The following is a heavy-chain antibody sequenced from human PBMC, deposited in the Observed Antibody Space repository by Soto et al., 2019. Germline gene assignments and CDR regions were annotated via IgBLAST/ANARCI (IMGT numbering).Heavy chain of an antibody. Sequence: SETLSLTCTVSGGSISSSSYYWGWIRQPPGKGLEWIGSIYYSGSTYYNPSLKSRVTISVDTSKNQFSLKLSSVTAADTAVYYCARPTSEDIVVVPAATRGGPDYYYYMDVWGKGTTVTVSS. CDR3: ARPTSEDIVVVPAATRGGPDYYYYMDV. CDR2: IYYSGST. CDR1: GGSISSSSYY. V-gene: IGHV4-39*01. J-gene: IGHJ6*03. D-gene: IGHD2-2*01.